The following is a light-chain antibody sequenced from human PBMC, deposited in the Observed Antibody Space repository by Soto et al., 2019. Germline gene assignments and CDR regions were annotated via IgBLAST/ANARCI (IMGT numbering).Light chain of an antibody. J-gene: IGKJ5*01. CDR3: QQYNNPIT. V-gene: IGKV3-15*01. Sequence: EIVMTQSPATLSVSPVERATLSCRASQSVSSNLAWYQQKPGQAPRLLIYGASTRATGIPARFSGSGSGTEFTLTISSLQSEDFAVYYCQQYNNPITFGQGTRLEIK. CDR1: QSVSSN. CDR2: GAS.